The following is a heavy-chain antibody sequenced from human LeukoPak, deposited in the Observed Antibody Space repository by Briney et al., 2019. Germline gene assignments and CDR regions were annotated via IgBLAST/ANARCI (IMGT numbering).Heavy chain of an antibody. CDR1: GYTFTGYY. CDR2: INPNSGGT. J-gene: IGHJ5*02. D-gene: IGHD2-2*01. CDR3: ARDWGYCSSTSCNVRFDP. V-gene: IGHV1-2*06. Sequence: PGASVKVSCKASGYTFTGYYMHWVRQAPGQGLEWMGRINPNSGGTNYAQKFQGRVTMTRDTSISTAYMELSRLRSDDTAVYYCARDWGYCSSTSCNVRFDPWGQGTLVTVSS.